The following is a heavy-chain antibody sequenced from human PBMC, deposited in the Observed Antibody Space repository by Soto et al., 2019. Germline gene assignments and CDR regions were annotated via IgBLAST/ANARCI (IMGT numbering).Heavy chain of an antibody. Sequence: EVQLLESGGGLVQPGGSLRLSCAASGFTFSSYAMSWVRQAPGKGLEWVSAISGSGGSTYYADSVKGRFTISRDNSKNTLYLQMNRLRAEDTAVYYCAKDLSDYYDRAGWFDYWGQGTLVTVSS. CDR1: GFTFSSYA. J-gene: IGHJ4*02. V-gene: IGHV3-23*01. CDR3: AKDLSDYYDRAGWFDY. D-gene: IGHD3-22*01. CDR2: ISGSGGST.